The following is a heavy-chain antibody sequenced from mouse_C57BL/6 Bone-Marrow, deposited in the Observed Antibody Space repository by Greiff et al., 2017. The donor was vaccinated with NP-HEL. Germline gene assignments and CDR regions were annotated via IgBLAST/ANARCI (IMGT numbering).Heavy chain of an antibody. CDR2: ISDGGSYT. CDR3: ARGYYYGSSGDY. V-gene: IGHV5-4*03. J-gene: IGHJ2*01. CDR1: GFTFSSYA. D-gene: IGHD1-1*01. Sequence: EVMLVESGGGLVKPGGSLKLSCAASGFTFSSYAMSWVRQTPEKRLEWVATISDGGSYTYYPDNVKGRFTISRDNAKNNLYLQMSHLKSEDTAMYYCARGYYYGSSGDYWGQGTTLTVSS.